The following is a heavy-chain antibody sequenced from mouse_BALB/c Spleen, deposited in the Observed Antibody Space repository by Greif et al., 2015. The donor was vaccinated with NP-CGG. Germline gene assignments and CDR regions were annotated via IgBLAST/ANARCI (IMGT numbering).Heavy chain of an antibody. CDR1: GFTFSSFG. CDR3: ARRDYRYDYFDY. D-gene: IGHD2-14*01. V-gene: IGHV5-17*02. J-gene: IGHJ2*01. CDR2: ISSGSSTI. Sequence: EVNVVESGGGLVQPVGSRKLSCAASGFTFSSFGMRWVRQAPEKGLEWVAYISSGSSTIYYADTVEGRFTISRDNPKNTLFLQMTSLRSEDTAMYYCARRDYRYDYFDYWGQGTTLTVSS.